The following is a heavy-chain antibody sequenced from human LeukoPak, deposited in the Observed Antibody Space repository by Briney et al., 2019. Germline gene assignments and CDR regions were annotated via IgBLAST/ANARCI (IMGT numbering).Heavy chain of an antibody. J-gene: IGHJ4*02. V-gene: IGHV4-34*01. CDR1: GGSFSGYY. D-gene: IGHD1-26*01. CDR3: ATSRWGRFGY. Sequence: PSETLSLTCAVYGGSFSGYYWSWIRQPPGKGLEWIGEINHRGSTNYNPSLKSRATISVDTSKNQFSLKLSSVTAADTAVYYCATSRWGRFGYWGQGTLVTVSS. CDR2: INHRGST.